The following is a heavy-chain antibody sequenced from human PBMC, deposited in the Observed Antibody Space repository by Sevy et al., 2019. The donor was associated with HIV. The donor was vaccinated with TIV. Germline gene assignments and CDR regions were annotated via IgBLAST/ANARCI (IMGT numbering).Heavy chain of an antibody. Sequence: GGSLRLSCAASGFTFSSYWMSWVRQAPGKGLEWVANIKQDGSEKYYVDSVKGRFTISRDNTKNSLYLQMNSLRAEDTAVYYCARAQLGIAVAGTIWFDPWGQGTLVTVSS. CDR2: IKQDGSEK. J-gene: IGHJ5*02. D-gene: IGHD6-19*01. CDR1: GFTFSSYW. CDR3: ARAQLGIAVAGTIWFDP. V-gene: IGHV3-7*03.